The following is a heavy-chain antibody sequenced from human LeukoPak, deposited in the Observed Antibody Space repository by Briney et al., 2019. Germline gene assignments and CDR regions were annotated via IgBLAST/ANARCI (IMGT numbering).Heavy chain of an antibody. V-gene: IGHV3-20*04. CDR1: GFIFDDYG. CDR2: INWNGGST. D-gene: IGHD2-2*01. J-gene: IGHJ5*02. Sequence: PGGSLRLSCAAFGFIFDDYGMSWVRQAPGKGLEWVSGINWNGGSTGYADSVKGRFTISRDNSKNTLYLQMNSLRAEDTAVYYCAKGVVPAAKDNWFDPWGQGTLVTVSS. CDR3: AKGVVPAAKDNWFDP.